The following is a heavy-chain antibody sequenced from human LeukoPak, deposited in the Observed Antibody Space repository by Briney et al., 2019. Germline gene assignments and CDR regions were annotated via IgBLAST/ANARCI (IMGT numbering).Heavy chain of an antibody. V-gene: IGHV1-69*04. J-gene: IGHJ6*03. CDR1: GGTFSSYA. Sequence: ASVKVSCKASGGTFSSYAISWVRQAPGQGLEWMGRIIPILGIANYAQKFQGRVTITADESTSTAYMELSSLRSEDTAVYYCARAGGSSQRLYSSSWYPGYYYYYMDVWGKGTTVTVSS. CDR3: ARAGGSSQRLYSSSWYPGYYYYYMDV. D-gene: IGHD6-13*01. CDR2: IIPILGIA.